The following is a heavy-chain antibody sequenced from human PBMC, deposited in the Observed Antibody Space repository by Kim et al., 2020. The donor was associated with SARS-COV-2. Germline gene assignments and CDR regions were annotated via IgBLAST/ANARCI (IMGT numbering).Heavy chain of an antibody. Sequence: SETLSLTCAVYGGSFSVYYWNWIRQPPGKGLEWIGEINHSGSTNYNPSLKSRVTISVDTSKNQFSLKLSSVTAADTAVYFCARGVGSGSYYTPRGLRHSDYGMDVWGQGTTVTVSS. CDR2: INHSGST. CDR1: GGSFSVYY. D-gene: IGHD3-10*01. J-gene: IGHJ6*02. CDR3: ARGVGSGSYYTPRGLRHSDYGMDV. V-gene: IGHV4-34*01.